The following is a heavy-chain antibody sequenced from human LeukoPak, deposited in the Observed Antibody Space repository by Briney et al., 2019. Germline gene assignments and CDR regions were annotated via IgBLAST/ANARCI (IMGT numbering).Heavy chain of an antibody. J-gene: IGHJ4*02. D-gene: IGHD6-19*01. CDR1: GFTFSSYD. CDR3: AKVTWSSSGSDY. CDR2: INKSGGGT. Sequence: GGSLRLSCAASGFTFSSYDMSWVRQAPGKGLEWVSGINKSGGGTYYADFVKGRFTMSRDNSKNTLFLQMNSLRAEDRAVYYCAKVTWSSSGSDYWGQGTLVTVSS. V-gene: IGHV3-23*01.